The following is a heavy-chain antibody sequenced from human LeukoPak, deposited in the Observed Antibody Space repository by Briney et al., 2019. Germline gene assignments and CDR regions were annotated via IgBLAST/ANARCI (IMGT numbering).Heavy chain of an antibody. D-gene: IGHD1-7*01. V-gene: IGHV1-46*01. CDR1: GYTFTSYY. Sequence: ASVKVSCKASGYTFTSYYMHWVRQAPGQGLEWTGIINPSGDTKRYAQKFQGRVTMTRDTSTSTVYMELSSLRSEDTAVYYCARAGTGTSVRWDYWGQGTLVTVSS. CDR3: ARAGTGTSVRWDY. CDR2: INPSGDTK. J-gene: IGHJ4*02.